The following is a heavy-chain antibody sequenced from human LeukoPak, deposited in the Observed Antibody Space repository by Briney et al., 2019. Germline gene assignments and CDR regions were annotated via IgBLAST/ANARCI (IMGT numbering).Heavy chain of an antibody. D-gene: IGHD1-26*01. J-gene: IGHJ3*02. CDR2: INHSGST. V-gene: IGHV4-34*01. CDR1: GGSFSGYY. CDR3: ARWTLRVGVSRADAFDI. Sequence: SETLSLTCAVYGGSFSGYYWSWIRQPPGKGLEWIGEINHSGSTHYNPSLKSRVTISVDTSKNQFSPKVSSVTAADTAVYHCARWTLRVGVSRADAFDIWGQGTMVTVSS.